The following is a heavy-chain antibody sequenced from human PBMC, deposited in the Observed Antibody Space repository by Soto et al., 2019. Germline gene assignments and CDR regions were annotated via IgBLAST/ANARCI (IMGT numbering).Heavy chain of an antibody. D-gene: IGHD1-7*01. V-gene: IGHV4-30-4*01. CDR2: IYYSGST. J-gene: IGHJ4*02. CDR1: GGSISSGDYY. CDR3: ARDVVTGTTTYTDY. Sequence: SETLSLTCTVSGGSISSGDYYWSWIRQPPGKGLEWIGYIYYSGSTYYNPSLKSRVTISVDTSKNQFSLKLSSVTAADTAVHYCARDVVTGTTTYTDYWGQGTLVTVSS.